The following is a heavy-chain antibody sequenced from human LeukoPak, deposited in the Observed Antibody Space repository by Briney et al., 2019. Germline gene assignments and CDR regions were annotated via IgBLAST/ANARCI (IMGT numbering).Heavy chain of an antibody. V-gene: IGHV3-33*03. CDR2: IWYDGSNK. Sequence: GGSLRLSCAASGFTFSSYGMHWVRQAPGKGLEWVAVIWYDGSNKYYADSVRGRFSISRDNSRNTLSLQMSSLRAEDTAVYYCAKARSLTCGGDCYQIDYWGQGTLVIVSS. CDR3: AKARSLTCGGDCYQIDY. D-gene: IGHD2-21*02. J-gene: IGHJ4*02. CDR1: GFTFSSYG.